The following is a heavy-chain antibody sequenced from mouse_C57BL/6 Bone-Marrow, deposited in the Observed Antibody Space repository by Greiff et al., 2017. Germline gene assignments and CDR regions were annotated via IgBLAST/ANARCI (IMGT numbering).Heavy chain of an antibody. CDR1: GFNIKDDY. CDR2: IDPENGDT. Sequence: VQLKESGAELVRPGASVKLSCTASGFNIKDDYMHWVKQRPEQGLAWIGWIDPENGDTEYASKFQGKATITADTSSNTAYLQLSSLTSEDTAVYYCTTYYGGFAYWGQGTLVTVSA. J-gene: IGHJ3*01. D-gene: IGHD1-1*01. V-gene: IGHV14-4*01. CDR3: TTYYGGFAY.